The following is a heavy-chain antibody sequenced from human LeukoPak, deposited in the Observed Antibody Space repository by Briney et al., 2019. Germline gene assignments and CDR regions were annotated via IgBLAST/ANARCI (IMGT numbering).Heavy chain of an antibody. CDR1: GGTFSSYA. Sequence: ASVKVSCKASGGTFSSYAISWVRQAPGKGLEWMGGFDPEDGETIYAQKFQGRVTMTEDTSTDTAYMELSSLRSEDTAVYYCATDQLANTDYWGQGTLVTVSS. CDR2: FDPEDGET. D-gene: IGHD6-13*01. CDR3: ATDQLANTDY. J-gene: IGHJ4*02. V-gene: IGHV1-24*01.